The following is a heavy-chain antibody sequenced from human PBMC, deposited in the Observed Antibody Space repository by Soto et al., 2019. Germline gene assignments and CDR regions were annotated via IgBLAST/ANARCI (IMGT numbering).Heavy chain of an antibody. Sequence: GASVKVSCKASGGTFSSYAISWVRQAPGQGLEWMGGIIPIFGTANYAQKFQGRVTITADESTSTAYMELSSLRSEDTAVYYCAMELTPQGLDGMDVWGQGTTVTVSS. CDR1: GGTFSSYA. V-gene: IGHV1-69*13. J-gene: IGHJ6*02. D-gene: IGHD1-7*01. CDR3: AMELTPQGLDGMDV. CDR2: IIPIFGTA.